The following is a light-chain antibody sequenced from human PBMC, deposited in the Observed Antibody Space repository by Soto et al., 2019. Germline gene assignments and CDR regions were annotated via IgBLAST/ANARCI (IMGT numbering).Light chain of an antibody. CDR1: QTISSW. J-gene: IGKJ4*01. CDR2: KAS. CDR3: QQYNSYSPRT. V-gene: IGKV1-5*03. Sequence: DIQINLSPANLFGYVGDRVTITCRASQTISSWLAWYQQKPGKAPKLLIYKASSLESGVPSRFSGSGSGTEFTLTIISLQPYGFATYYSQQYNSYSPRTVGGGTKVEIK.